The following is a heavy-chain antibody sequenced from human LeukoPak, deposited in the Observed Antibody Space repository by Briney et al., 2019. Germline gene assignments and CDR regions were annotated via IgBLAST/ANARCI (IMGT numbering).Heavy chain of an antibody. D-gene: IGHD1-26*01. CDR2: IYYSGST. J-gene: IGHJ3*01. CDR1: GGSISSSSYY. V-gene: IGHV4-39*07. Sequence: PSETLSLTCTVAGGSISSSSYYWGWIRQPPGKGLEWIGSIYYSGSTYYSPSLKSRVTISVDTSKNQFSLKLSSVTAADTAVYYCAKWTEGGAFDSWGQGTMLIVSS. CDR3: AKWTEGGAFDS.